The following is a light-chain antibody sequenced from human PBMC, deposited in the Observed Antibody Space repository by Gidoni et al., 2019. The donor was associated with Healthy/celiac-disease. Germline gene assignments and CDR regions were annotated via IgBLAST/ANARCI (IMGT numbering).Light chain of an antibody. CDR3: QQYNNWHT. Sequence: EIVMTQSPATLSVSPGARATLSCRASQSVSSTFAWYQKKPGQAPRLLIYGASTRATGIPARFSSSGSGTEFTITISRLQAEDFAVYYSQQYNNWHTFGQGTKLEIK. CDR2: GAS. J-gene: IGKJ2*01. V-gene: IGKV3-15*01. CDR1: QSVSST.